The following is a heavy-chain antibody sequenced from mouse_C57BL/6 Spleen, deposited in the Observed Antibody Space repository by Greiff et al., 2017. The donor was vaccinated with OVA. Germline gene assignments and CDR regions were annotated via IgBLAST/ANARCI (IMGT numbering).Heavy chain of an antibody. CDR2: IFPGSGST. CDR1: GYTFTDYY. D-gene: IGHD2-3*01. V-gene: IGHV1-75*01. Sequence: VKLMESGPELVKPGASVKISCKASGYTFTDYYINWVKQRPGQGLEWIGWIFPGSGSTYYNEKFKGKATLTVDKSSSTAYMQLSSLTSEDSAVYYCARGGMVFDYWGQGTTLTVSS. CDR3: ARGGMVFDY. J-gene: IGHJ2*01.